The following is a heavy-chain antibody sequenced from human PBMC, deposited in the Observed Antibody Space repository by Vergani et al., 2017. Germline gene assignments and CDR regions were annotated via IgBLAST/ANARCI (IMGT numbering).Heavy chain of an antibody. CDR1: GFTFSSYS. CDR2: ISSSSSYI. Sequence: EVQLVESGGGLVKPGGSLRLSCAASGFTFSSYSMNWVRQAPGKGLEWVSSISSSSSYIYYADSVKGRFTISRDNAKNSLYLQMNSLRAEDTAVYYCARTPGPRYLGQYYFDYWGQGTLVTVSS. V-gene: IGHV3-21*01. CDR3: ARTPGPRYLGQYYFDY. D-gene: IGHD3-10*01. J-gene: IGHJ4*02.